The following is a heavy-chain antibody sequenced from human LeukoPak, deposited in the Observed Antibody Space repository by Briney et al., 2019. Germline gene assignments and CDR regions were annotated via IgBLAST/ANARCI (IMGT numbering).Heavy chain of an antibody. D-gene: IGHD5-24*01. Sequence: SETLSLTCAVSGGSISSSNWWSWVRQPPGKGLEWIGEIYHSGSTNYNPSLKSRVTISVDTSKNQFSLKLSSVTAADTAVYYCARQVGLQGAFDYWGQGTLVTVSS. J-gene: IGHJ4*02. CDR1: GGSISSSNW. CDR3: ARQVGLQGAFDY. CDR2: IYHSGST. V-gene: IGHV4-4*02.